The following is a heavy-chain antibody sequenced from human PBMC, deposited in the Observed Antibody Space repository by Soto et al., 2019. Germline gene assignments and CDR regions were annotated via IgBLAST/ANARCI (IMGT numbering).Heavy chain of an antibody. J-gene: IGHJ3*02. Sequence: VFCKTSGFNVYYLHWMRQDHGQWLEWIGRINPNNGVTKYEQQFQGRVTLNRDPSITTAFMDLVSLHFDDTAVYYCALERQLNSPHDGIDIWG. CDR1: GFNVYY. CDR2: INPNNGVT. D-gene: IGHD6-13*01. CDR3: ALERQLNSPHDGIDI. V-gene: IGHV1-2*02.